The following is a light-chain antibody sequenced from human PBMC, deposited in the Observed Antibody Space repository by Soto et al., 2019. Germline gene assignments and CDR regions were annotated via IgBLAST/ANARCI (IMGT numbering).Light chain of an antibody. Sequence: QSALTQPASESGSPGQSITISCTGTSSDVGSYNYVSWHQQHPGQAPKLIIYEVTNRASDIPDRFSASKSGNTASLTISGLLAGDEADYDCSSYRSSSTYVFGTGTKVTVL. CDR2: EVT. CDR1: SSDVGSYNY. CDR3: SSYRSSSTYV. J-gene: IGLJ1*01. V-gene: IGLV2-14*01.